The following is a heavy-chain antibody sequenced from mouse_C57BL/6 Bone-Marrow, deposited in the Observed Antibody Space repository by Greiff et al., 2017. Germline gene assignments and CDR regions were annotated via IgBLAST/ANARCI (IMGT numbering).Heavy chain of an antibody. J-gene: IGHJ2*01. CDR2: INPYNGGT. Sequence: EVQLQESGPVLVKPGASVKMSCKASGYTFTDYYMNWVKQSHGKSLEWIGVINPYNGGTSYNQKFKGKATLTVDKSSSTAYMELNSLTSEDSAVYYCAREYYSNGGYWGQGTTLTVSS. CDR1: GYTFTDYY. CDR3: AREYYSNGGY. V-gene: IGHV1-19*01. D-gene: IGHD2-5*01.